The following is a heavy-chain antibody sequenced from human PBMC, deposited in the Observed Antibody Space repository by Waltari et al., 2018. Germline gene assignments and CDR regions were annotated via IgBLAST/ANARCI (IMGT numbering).Heavy chain of an antibody. CDR1: GYTFTRYA. CDR2: MNPNSGNT. CDR3: ATYSNYANTNYYYYYYMDV. Sequence: QVQLVQSGAEVKKPGAAVKVSCKASGYTFTRYAINWVRQDTGQGLEWMGWMNPNSGNTGYAQKFQGRVTMTRNTSISTAYMELSSLRSEDTAVYYCATYSNYANTNYYYYYYMDVWGKGTTVTVSS. D-gene: IGHD4-4*01. J-gene: IGHJ6*03. V-gene: IGHV1-8*01.